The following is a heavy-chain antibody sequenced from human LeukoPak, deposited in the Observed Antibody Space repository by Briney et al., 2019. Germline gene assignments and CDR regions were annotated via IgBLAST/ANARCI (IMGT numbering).Heavy chain of an antibody. CDR3: ARDRSYDSRIVDF. Sequence: SETLSLTCAVYGGSFSSYYWSWIRQPAGKGLEWIGRIYTSGNTNYNPSLKSRVTMSVDTSKNQFSLKLSSVTAADTAVYYCARDRSYDSRIVDFWGQGTLVTVSS. D-gene: IGHD3-22*01. V-gene: IGHV4-4*07. CDR1: GGSFSSYY. J-gene: IGHJ4*02. CDR2: IYTSGNT.